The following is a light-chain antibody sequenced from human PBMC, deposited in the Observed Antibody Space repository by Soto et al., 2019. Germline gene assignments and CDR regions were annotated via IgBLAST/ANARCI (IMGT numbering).Light chain of an antibody. V-gene: IGKV1-39*01. CDR1: QSISSY. J-gene: IGKJ1*01. CDR2: AAS. Sequence: DIQMTQSPSSLSASVGDRVTITCRASQSISSYLNWYQQKPGKAPKLLIYAASSLQSGVPSRFSASGSGPDFTLTISSLQTDDFATYYCQQSYSTPRTFGHGTKVEIK. CDR3: QQSYSTPRT.